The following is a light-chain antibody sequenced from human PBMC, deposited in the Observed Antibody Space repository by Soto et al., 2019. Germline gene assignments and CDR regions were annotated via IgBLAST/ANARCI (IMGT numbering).Light chain of an antibody. V-gene: IGKV3-20*01. CDR2: SAS. J-gene: IGKJ2*01. Sequence: EIVLTQSPGTLSLSPGERVTLSCRASQNVRTNYLAWYQQKPGQAPRLLIYSASSRATGIPDRFSGSGSGTDFTLTISRLEPEDFAVYYCQQYDTFGQGTKLEIK. CDR3: QQYDT. CDR1: QNVRTNY.